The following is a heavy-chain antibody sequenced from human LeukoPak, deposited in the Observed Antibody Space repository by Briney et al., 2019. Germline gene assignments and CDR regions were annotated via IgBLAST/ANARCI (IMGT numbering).Heavy chain of an antibody. V-gene: IGHV4-39*01. CDR1: GGAISSTRYH. CDR3: ARFDF. J-gene: IGHJ5*01. CDR2: IYYSGST. Sequence: SETLSLTCTVSGGAISSTRYHWGWIRQPPGKGLEWIGSIYYSGSTYYNPSLKSRVAISVDTSNNQFSLKLSSVTAADTAVYYCARFDFWGQGTLVTVSS.